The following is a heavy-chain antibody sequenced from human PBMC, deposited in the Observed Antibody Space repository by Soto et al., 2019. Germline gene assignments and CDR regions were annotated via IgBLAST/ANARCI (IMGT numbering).Heavy chain of an antibody. V-gene: IGHV3-30*03. CDR1: GFTFSSYG. Sequence: GGSLRLSCAASGFTFSSYGMHWVRQAPGKGLEWVAVMSSDGSEKYHTDSVKGRFTISRDDFKNTLYLQMNSLRAEDTAVYYCAIDYEYTNYAMDVWGQGTTVTVSS. J-gene: IGHJ6*02. CDR3: AIDYEYTNYAMDV. D-gene: IGHD3-16*01. CDR2: MSSDGSEK.